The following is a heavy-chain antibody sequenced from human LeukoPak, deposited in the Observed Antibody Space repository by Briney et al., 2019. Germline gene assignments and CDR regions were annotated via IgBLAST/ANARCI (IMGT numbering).Heavy chain of an antibody. J-gene: IGHJ5*02. V-gene: IGHV4-4*02. CDR2: IYHSGST. CDR3: ARDREYSSSSGFDP. CDR1: GGSISSSNW. Sequence: SETLSLTCAVSGGSISSSNWWSWVRQPPGKGLEWIGEIYHSGSTNYNPSLKSRVTISVDTSKNQFSLKLSSVTAADTAVYYCARDREYSSSSGFDPWGQGTLVTVSS. D-gene: IGHD6-6*01.